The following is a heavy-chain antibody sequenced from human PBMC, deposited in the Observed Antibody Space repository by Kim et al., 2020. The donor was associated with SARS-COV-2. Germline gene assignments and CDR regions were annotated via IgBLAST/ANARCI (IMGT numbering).Heavy chain of an antibody. D-gene: IGHD2-15*01. Sequence: NADPVKGRLHISRDNSKTTLYLQMNSLRADDTAIYYCARWATPRYFDYWGQGILVTV. CDR3: ARWATPRYFDY. V-gene: IGHV3-23*01. J-gene: IGHJ4*02.